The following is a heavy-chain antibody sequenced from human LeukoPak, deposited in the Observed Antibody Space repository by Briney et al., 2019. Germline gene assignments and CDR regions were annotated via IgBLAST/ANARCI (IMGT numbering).Heavy chain of an antibody. Sequence: PGGALRLSCAGSWFTLSRFEKNLGRQAPGEGLEWVSYISSGGSTIYYADSVKGRFTISRDNAKNSLYLQMNSLRAEDTAVYYCAELGITMIGGVWGKGTTVTISS. CDR2: ISSGGSTI. D-gene: IGHD3-10*02. J-gene: IGHJ6*04. V-gene: IGHV3-48*03. CDR3: AELGITMIGGV. CDR1: WFTLSRFE.